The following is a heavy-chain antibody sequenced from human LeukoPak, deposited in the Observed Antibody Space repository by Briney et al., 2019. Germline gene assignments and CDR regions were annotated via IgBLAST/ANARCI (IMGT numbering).Heavy chain of an antibody. CDR3: ARGVSIPTTPKFDY. CDR1: GFTFSDYY. D-gene: IGHD2-15*01. Sequence: LRLSCAASGFTFSDYYMSWIRRPPGKGLEWIGYIYNSGSTYYNPSLKSRVTISADTSKNQFSLKLSSVTAADTAVYYCARGVSIPTTPKFDYWGQGTLVTVSS. V-gene: IGHV4-30-4*01. CDR2: IYNSGST. J-gene: IGHJ4*02.